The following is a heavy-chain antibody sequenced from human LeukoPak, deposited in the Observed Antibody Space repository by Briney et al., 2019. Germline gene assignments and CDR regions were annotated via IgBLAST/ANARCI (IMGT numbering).Heavy chain of an antibody. D-gene: IGHD3-9*01. J-gene: IGHJ6*03. V-gene: IGHV1-2*02. CDR3: ARDLGYYDILTGYAEVGLMDV. Sequence: GASVKVSCKASGYTFTGDYIYWVRQAPGQGLEWMGWINPNNGGTKYAQKFQGRVTMTRDTSTSTVYMELSSLRSEDTAVYYCARDLGYYDILTGYAEVGLMDVWGKGTTVTISS. CDR2: INPNNGGT. CDR1: GYTFTGDY.